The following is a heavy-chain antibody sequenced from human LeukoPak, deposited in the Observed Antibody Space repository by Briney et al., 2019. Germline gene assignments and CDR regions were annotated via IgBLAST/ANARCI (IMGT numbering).Heavy chain of an antibody. CDR3: ARWTSSWYTLAFDY. J-gene: IGHJ4*02. CDR2: IYSGGNT. V-gene: IGHV3-53*01. Sequence: GGSLRLSCTVSGFTVSSNSMSWVRQAPGKGLEWVSFIYSGGNTHNSDSVKGRFTISRDNSKNTLYLQMNTLRAEDTAVYYCARWTSSWYTLAFDYWGQGTLVTVSS. CDR1: GFTVSSNS. D-gene: IGHD6-13*01.